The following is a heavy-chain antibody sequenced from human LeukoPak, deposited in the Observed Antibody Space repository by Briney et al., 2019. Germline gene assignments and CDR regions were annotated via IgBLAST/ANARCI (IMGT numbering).Heavy chain of an antibody. CDR3: ARDPGSTGGRGFDY. CDR2: IKQDGSEN. Sequence: GGSLRLSCAASGFTFSSYWMSWVRQAPGKGLEWVANIKQDGSENYFVDSVKGRFTTSRDNAKNSLYLQMNSLRAEDTAVYYCARDPGSTGGRGFDYWGQGTLVTVSS. D-gene: IGHD1-7*01. CDR1: GFTFSSYW. V-gene: IGHV3-7*01. J-gene: IGHJ4*02.